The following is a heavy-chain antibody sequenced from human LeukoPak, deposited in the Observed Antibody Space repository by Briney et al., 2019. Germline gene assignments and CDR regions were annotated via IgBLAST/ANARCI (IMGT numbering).Heavy chain of an antibody. J-gene: IGHJ6*04. CDR1: GFTFSSYA. Sequence: GGSLRLSCAASGFTFSSYAMSWVRQAPGKGLEWVSAISGSGGSTYYADSVKGRFTISRDNSKNTLYLQMNSLRAEDTAVYYCAKEREAVAAYYYYYGTDVWGKGTTVTVSS. CDR2: ISGSGGST. CDR3: AKEREAVAAYYYYYGTDV. V-gene: IGHV3-23*01. D-gene: IGHD6-19*01.